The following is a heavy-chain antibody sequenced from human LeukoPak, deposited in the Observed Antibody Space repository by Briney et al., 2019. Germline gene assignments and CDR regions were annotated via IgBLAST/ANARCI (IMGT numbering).Heavy chain of an antibody. D-gene: IGHD4-23*01. CDR2: ISWDGGTT. CDR3: ARGGYGGVFDY. Sequence: GGSLRLSCAASGFDFDDYMMHWVRQVPGKGLEWVSLISWDGGTTNYADSVKGRFTISRDDSKNSLYFLMNDLTAEDTAFYYCARGGYGGVFDYWGQGTLVTVSS. CDR1: GFDFDDYM. J-gene: IGHJ4*02. V-gene: IGHV3-43D*04.